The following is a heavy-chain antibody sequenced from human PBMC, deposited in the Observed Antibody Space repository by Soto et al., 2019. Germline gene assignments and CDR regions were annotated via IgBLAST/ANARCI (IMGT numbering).Heavy chain of an antibody. CDR1: GYTFSSYA. D-gene: IGHD1-1*01. CDR3: ARGGTPIDD. CDR2: INAGNGNT. V-gene: IGHV1-3*05. J-gene: IGHJ4*02. Sequence: QVQLVQSGAEEKKPGASVKVSCKASGYTFSSYAMHWVRQAPGQRREWMGWINAGNGNTKYSQKFQGRVTITRDTSASTAYMELSSLICEDTAVYYCARGGTPIDDWGQGTLVTVSS.